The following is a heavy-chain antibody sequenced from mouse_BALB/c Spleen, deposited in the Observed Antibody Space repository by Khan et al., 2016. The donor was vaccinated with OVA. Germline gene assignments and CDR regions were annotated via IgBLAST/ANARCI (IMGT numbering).Heavy chain of an antibody. CDR2: LNPSNGRT. CDR3: ARLLINFDY. D-gene: IGHD2-1*01. Sequence: QVQLQQPGAELVNPGASVNLSCKASGYTLTSYWMHWVKQRPGQGLEWIGELNPSNGRTNYNEKFKSKATLTVDKSSSTAYMQLSSPTSEDSAVYYCARLLINFDYWGQGTTLTVSS. V-gene: IGHV1S81*02. J-gene: IGHJ2*01. CDR1: GYTLTSYW.